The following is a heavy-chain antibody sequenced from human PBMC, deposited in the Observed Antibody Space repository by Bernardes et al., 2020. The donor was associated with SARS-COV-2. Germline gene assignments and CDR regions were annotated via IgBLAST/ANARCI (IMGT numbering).Heavy chain of an antibody. CDR2: VSPSATNT. CDR3: AKVNGASWYFDY. V-gene: IGHV3-23*01. Sequence: GWTLRLSCAASGFTFSGYSMSWVRQAPGRGLEWVSAVSPSATNTYYADSVKGRFTISRDNSRNTVSLQINSLRAEDTAIYYCAKVNGASWYFDYWGQGILVTVSS. CDR1: GFTFSGYS. J-gene: IGHJ4*02. D-gene: IGHD2-8*01.